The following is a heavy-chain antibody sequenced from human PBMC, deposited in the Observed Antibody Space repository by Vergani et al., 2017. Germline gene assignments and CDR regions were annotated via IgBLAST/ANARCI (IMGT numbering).Heavy chain of an antibody. CDR3: ASARLLPAAHYYFDY. J-gene: IGHJ4*02. Sequence: EVQLVESGGGSVQSGGSLRLSCVASGFSFNTYWMHWVRQVPGKGLEWVSSISSSSTYIYYADSVKGRFTISRDNAKNSLYLQMNSLRAEDTAVYYCASARLLPAAHYYFDYWGQGTLVTVSS. V-gene: IGHV3-21*01. CDR2: ISSSSTYI. D-gene: IGHD2-2*01. CDR1: GFSFNTYW.